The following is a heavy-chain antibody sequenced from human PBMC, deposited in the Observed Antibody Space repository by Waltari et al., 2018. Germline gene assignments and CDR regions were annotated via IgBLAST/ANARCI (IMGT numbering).Heavy chain of an antibody. D-gene: IGHD1-1*01. V-gene: IGHV1-69-2*01. Sequence: EVQLVQSGAEVKKPGATVKISCKVSGYTFTDYYMHWVQQAPGKGLEWMGLVDPEDGETIYAEKFQGRVTITADTSTDTAYMELSSLRSEDTAVYYCATGILYNWNEGGNAFDIWGQGTMVTVSS. CDR2: VDPEDGET. J-gene: IGHJ3*02. CDR1: GYTFTDYY. CDR3: ATGILYNWNEGGNAFDI.